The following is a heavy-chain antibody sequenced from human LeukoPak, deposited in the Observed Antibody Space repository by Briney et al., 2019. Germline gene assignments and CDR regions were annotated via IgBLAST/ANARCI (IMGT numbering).Heavy chain of an antibody. CDR3: ARVSVAGAVIDAFDI. CDR2: ISGSSVYI. V-gene: IGHV3-21*01. D-gene: IGHD6-19*01. CDR1: GFTFISYT. J-gene: IGHJ3*02. Sequence: GGSLRLSCAASGFTFISYTMNWVRQAPGKGLEWVSSISGSSVYIYYADSVKGRFTISRDNAKNSLYLQMNSLRGEDTAAYYCARVSVAGAVIDAFDIWGQGTMVTVSS.